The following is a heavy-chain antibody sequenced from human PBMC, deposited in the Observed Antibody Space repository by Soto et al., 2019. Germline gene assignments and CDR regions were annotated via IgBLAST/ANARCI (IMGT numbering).Heavy chain of an antibody. Sequence: EVQLVESGGGLVKPGGSLRLSCAASGFTFSSYSMNWVRQAPGKGLEWVSSISSSSSYIYYADSVKGRFTISRDNAKNSLYLQMNSLRAEDTAVYDCARDRGWYFDLWGRGTLVTVSS. CDR3: ARDRGWYFDL. CDR1: GFTFSSYS. J-gene: IGHJ2*01. V-gene: IGHV3-21*01. CDR2: ISSSSSYI. D-gene: IGHD3-10*01.